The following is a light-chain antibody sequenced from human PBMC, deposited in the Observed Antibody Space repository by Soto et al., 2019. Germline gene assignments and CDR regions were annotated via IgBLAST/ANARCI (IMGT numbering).Light chain of an antibody. CDR3: QQYDRSPLIT. CDR2: GAS. Sequence: EIVLTQSPGTLSLSPGERATLSCRASQTVNSNYLAWYQQRAGQAPRLLIYGASTRAADIPDRFSGSGSGTDFSLTISRLEPEDFAVYYCQQYDRSPLITFGGGIKVEIK. J-gene: IGKJ4*01. V-gene: IGKV3-20*01. CDR1: QTVNSNY.